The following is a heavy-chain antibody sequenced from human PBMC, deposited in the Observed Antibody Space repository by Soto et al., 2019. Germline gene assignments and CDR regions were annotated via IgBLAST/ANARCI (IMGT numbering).Heavy chain of an antibody. CDR1: GFTFSTYG. V-gene: IGHV3-21*01. CDR3: ARSGLALPYSASHWFDP. D-gene: IGHD3-22*01. J-gene: IGHJ5*02. Sequence: TGGSLRLSCAASGFTFSTYGMNWVRQAPGKGLEWLSSISDSGHYIYYADSVKGRFTISRDNAKNSLFLQMNSLRDEDTAVYYCARSGLALPYSASHWFDPWGHGTRVTVSS. CDR2: ISDSGHYI.